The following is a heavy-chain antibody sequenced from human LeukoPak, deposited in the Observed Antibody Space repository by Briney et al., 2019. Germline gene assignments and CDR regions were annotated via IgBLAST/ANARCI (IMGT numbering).Heavy chain of an antibody. J-gene: IGHJ2*01. V-gene: IGHV3-23*01. CDR1: GFTFSSYA. D-gene: IGHD3-22*01. CDR3: ARLPGYSSGYFDL. CDR2: ISGSGGST. Sequence: GGSLRLSCAVSGFTFSSYAMSWVRQAPGKGLEWVSAISGSGGSTYYADSVKGRFTISRDNSKNTLDLQMNSLRAEDTAVYYCARLPGYSSGYFDLWGRGTLVTVSS.